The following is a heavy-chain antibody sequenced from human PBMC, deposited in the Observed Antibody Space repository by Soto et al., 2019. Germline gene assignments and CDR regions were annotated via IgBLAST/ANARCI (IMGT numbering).Heavy chain of an antibody. CDR3: ARVVYCTGGSCYLRWFDS. D-gene: IGHD2-15*01. V-gene: IGHV1-18*01. CDR2: ISPYNGNT. CDR1: GYTFTNYG. Sequence: ASVKVSCKASGYTFTNYGITWVRQAPGQGLEWMGWISPYNGNTNYAQNLQGRVTMTTDTSTSTAYMELRSLRSDDTAVYYCARVVYCTGGSCYLRWFDSWGQGTLVTSPQ. J-gene: IGHJ5*01.